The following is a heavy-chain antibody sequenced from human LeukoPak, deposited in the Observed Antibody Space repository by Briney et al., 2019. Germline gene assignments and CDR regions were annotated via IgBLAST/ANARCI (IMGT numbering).Heavy chain of an antibody. J-gene: IGHJ5*02. CDR2: IYYSGST. V-gene: IGHV4-39*07. Sequence: SETLSLTCTVSGGSISSSSYYWGWIRQPPGKGLEWIGSIYYSGSTYYNPSLKSRVTISVDTSKNQFSLKLSSVTAADTAVYYCAWGDGYGDYGNWFDPWGQGTLVTVSS. CDR3: AWGDGYGDYGNWFDP. CDR1: GGSISSSSYY. D-gene: IGHD4-17*01.